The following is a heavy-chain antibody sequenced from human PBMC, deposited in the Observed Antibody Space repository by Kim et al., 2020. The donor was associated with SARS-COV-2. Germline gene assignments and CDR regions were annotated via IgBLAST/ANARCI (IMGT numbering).Heavy chain of an antibody. Sequence: LESRVTMSVDTSKNQFSLKLSSVTAADTAVYYCARYCSSTSCWGGDAFDIWGQGTMVTVSS. CDR3: ARYCSSTSCWGGDAFDI. V-gene: IGHV4-59*10. D-gene: IGHD2-2*01. J-gene: IGHJ3*02.